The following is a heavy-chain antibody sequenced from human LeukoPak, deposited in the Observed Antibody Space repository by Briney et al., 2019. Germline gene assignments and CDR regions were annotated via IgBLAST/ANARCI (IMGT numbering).Heavy chain of an antibody. J-gene: IGHJ4*02. D-gene: IGHD3-3*01. CDR3: ARNSDFSFDY. CDR2: IYHTGST. V-gene: IGHV4-30-4*01. Sequence: PSQTLSLTCTVSGGSISSVDYYWSWIRQPPGKGLEWIGYIYHTGSTYYNSSLESRITISLDTSKNQFSLKLTSLTAADTAVYYCARNSDFSFDYWGQGTLVTVSS. CDR1: GGSISSVDYY.